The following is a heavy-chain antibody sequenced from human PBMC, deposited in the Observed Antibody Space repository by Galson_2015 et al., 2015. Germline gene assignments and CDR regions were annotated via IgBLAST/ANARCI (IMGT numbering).Heavy chain of an antibody. CDR3: ARETSGDGNYFDY. CDR1: GFTVSSNY. D-gene: IGHD3-10*01. CDR2: IYSGGST. Sequence: FLRLSCAASGFTVSSNYMSWVRQAPGKGLEWVSVIYSGGSTYYADSVKGRFTISRDNSKNTLYLQMNSLRAEDTAVYYCARETSGDGNYFDYWGQGTLVTVSS. V-gene: IGHV3-53*01. J-gene: IGHJ4*02.